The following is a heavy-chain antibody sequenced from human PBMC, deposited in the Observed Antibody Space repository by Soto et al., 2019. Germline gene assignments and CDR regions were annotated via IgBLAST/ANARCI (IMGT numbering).Heavy chain of an antibody. Sequence: HPGGSLRLSCAASGFTFDDYAMHWVRQAPGKGLEWVSLISWDGGSTYYADSVKGRFTISRDNSKNSLYLQMNSLRAEDTALYYCAKGITIFGVGPDAFDIWGQGTMVTVSS. J-gene: IGHJ3*02. V-gene: IGHV3-43D*04. CDR3: AKGITIFGVGPDAFDI. D-gene: IGHD3-3*01. CDR1: GFTFDDYA. CDR2: ISWDGGST.